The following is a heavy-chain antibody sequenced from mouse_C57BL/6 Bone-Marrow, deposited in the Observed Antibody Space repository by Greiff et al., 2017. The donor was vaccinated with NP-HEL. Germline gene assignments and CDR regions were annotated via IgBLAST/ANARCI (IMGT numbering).Heavy chain of an antibody. J-gene: IGHJ4*01. CDR1: GYTFTSYW. CDR3: ARSDYGNYCWYAMDY. D-gene: IGHD2-1*01. V-gene: IGHV1-64*01. Sequence: QVQLQQPGAELVKPGASVKLSCKASGYTFTSYWMHWVKQRPGQGLEWIGMIHPNSGSTNYNEKFKSKATLTVDKSSSTAYMQLSSLTSEDSAVYYCARSDYGNYCWYAMDYWGQGTSVTVSS. CDR2: IHPNSGST.